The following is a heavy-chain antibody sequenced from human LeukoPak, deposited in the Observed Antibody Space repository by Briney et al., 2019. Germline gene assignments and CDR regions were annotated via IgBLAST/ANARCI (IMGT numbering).Heavy chain of an antibody. V-gene: IGHV3-53*01. CDR3: ASRNIAVAGSTNLDAFDT. Sequence: PGGSLRLSCAASGFTVSSNYMSWVRQAPGKGLEWVSVIYSGGSTYYADSVKGRFTISRDNSKNTLYLQMNSLRAEDTAAYYCASRNIAVAGSTNLDAFDTWGQGTMVTVSS. CDR1: GFTVSSNY. J-gene: IGHJ3*02. CDR2: IYSGGST. D-gene: IGHD6-19*01.